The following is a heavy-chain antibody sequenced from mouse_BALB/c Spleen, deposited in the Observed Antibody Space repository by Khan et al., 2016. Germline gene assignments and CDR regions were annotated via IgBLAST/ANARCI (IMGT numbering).Heavy chain of an antibody. Sequence: VQLQESGAELARPGASVKLSCKASGYTFTSYWMQWVKRRPGQGLEWIGAIYPGDGDTRYTHKFNGKATLTADKSSSTAYMQLSSLASEDSAVYYCESYYGSSYDYFDYWGQGTTLTVSS. CDR2: IYPGDGDT. CDR3: ESYYGSSYDYFDY. J-gene: IGHJ2*01. V-gene: IGHV1-87*01. D-gene: IGHD1-1*01. CDR1: GYTFTSYW.